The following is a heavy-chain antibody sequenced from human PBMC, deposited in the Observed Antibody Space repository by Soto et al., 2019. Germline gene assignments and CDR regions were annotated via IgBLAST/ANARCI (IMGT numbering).Heavy chain of an antibody. CDR2: ISAYNGHT. D-gene: IGHD4-17*01. V-gene: IGHV1-18*04. Sequence: ASVKVSCKASGYAFTSFGISWVRQAPGQGLEWMGWISAYNGHTNFAQRLQGRVTMATDTSTSTAYMELRSLRSDDTAVYYCARVFTDYGDYKYYFDYWGQGTLVTVSS. CDR3: ARVFTDYGDYKYYFDY. J-gene: IGHJ4*02. CDR1: GYAFTSFG.